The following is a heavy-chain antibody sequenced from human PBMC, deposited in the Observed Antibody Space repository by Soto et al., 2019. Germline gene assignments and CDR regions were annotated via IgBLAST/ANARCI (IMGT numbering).Heavy chain of an antibody. Sequence: EVLLLESGGGLVQPGGSLRLSCAASGFTFSISAMTWVRQAPGKGLEWVSLISGSGGSTFYADSVKGRFTISRDNSKNTLYLQMISLRAEDTAIYYCAKDLDWKYLDIFNIWGQGTMVTVSS. CDR2: ISGSGGST. CDR3: AKDLDWKYLDIFNI. J-gene: IGHJ3*02. CDR1: GFTFSISA. D-gene: IGHD1-7*01. V-gene: IGHV3-23*01.